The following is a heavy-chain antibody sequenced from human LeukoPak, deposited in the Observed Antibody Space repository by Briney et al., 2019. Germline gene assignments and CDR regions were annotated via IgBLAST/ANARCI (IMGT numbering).Heavy chain of an antibody. CDR3: ATPGTRGYSYEGDY. J-gene: IGHJ4*02. CDR1: GGSFSGYY. V-gene: IGHV4-34*01. Sequence: SETLSPTCAVYGGSFSGYYWSWIRQPPGKGLEWIGEINHSGSTNYNPSLKSRVTISVDTSKNQFSLKLSSVTAADTAVYYCATPGTRGYSYEGDYWGQGTLVTVSS. CDR2: INHSGST. D-gene: IGHD5-18*01.